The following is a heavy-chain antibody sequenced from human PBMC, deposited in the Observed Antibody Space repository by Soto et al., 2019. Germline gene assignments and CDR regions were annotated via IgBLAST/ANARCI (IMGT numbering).Heavy chain of an antibody. J-gene: IGHJ3*02. CDR3: ARGRYCSSTSCYYRHDAFDI. CDR1: GFTFSSYG. CDR2: IWYDGSNK. V-gene: IGHV3-33*01. Sequence: GGSLRLSCAASGFTFSSYGMHWVRQAPGKGLEWVAVIWYDGSNKYYADSVKGRFTISRDNSKNTLYLQMNSLRAEDTAVYYCARGRYCSSTSCYYRHDAFDIWGQGTMVTVSS. D-gene: IGHD2-2*01.